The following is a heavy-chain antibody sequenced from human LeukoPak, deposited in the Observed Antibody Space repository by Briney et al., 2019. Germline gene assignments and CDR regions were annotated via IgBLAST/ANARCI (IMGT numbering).Heavy chain of an antibody. J-gene: IGHJ4*02. Sequence: ASVKVSCKASGYTFTGYYMHWVRQAPGQGLEWMGWISAYNGNTNYAQKLQGRVTMTTDTSTSTAYMELRSLRSDDTAVYYCARDTWFGDVDYWGQGTLVTVSS. CDR3: ARDTWFGDVDY. CDR1: GYTFTGYY. CDR2: ISAYNGNT. D-gene: IGHD3-10*01. V-gene: IGHV1-18*04.